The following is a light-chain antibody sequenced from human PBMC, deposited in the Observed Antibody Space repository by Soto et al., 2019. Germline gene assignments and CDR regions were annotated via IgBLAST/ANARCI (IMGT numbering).Light chain of an antibody. Sequence: DLQMTQSPSSVSASVGDRVTITCRASQGISIWLAWYQQKPGKAPQLLIYGASSLHSGVPSRFNGSGSGTDFSLTISSVKPEDVATYYCQQANSFPITFGQGTRLEIK. CDR1: QGISIW. J-gene: IGKJ5*01. CDR2: GAS. V-gene: IGKV1-12*01. CDR3: QQANSFPIT.